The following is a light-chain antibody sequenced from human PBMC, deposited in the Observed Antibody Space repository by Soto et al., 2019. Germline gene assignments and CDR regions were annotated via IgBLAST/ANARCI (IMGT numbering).Light chain of an antibody. Sequence: QLVLTQPPSASGTPGQRVTISCSGSSSNIGSNPVNWYQQLPGTAPKVLIYSNNQRPSGVPDRFSGSKSGTSASLAISGLQSEDEADYYCAAWDDSLKGVIFGGGTKVTVL. V-gene: IGLV1-44*01. J-gene: IGLJ2*01. CDR1: SSNIGSNP. CDR2: SNN. CDR3: AAWDDSLKGVI.